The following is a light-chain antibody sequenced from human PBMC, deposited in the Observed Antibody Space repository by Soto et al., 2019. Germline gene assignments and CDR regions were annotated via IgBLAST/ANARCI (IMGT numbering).Light chain of an antibody. V-gene: IGKV3-11*01. CDR2: DAS. CDR1: QSVTTY. J-gene: IGKJ5*01. CDR3: QQYNNWPPIT. Sequence: EIVLTQSPATLSLSPGERATLSCSASQSVTTYLAWYQQKPGQAPRLLIYDASNRATGIPARFSGSGSGTDFTLTISSLEPEDFAFYFCQQYNNWPPITFGQGTRLEIK.